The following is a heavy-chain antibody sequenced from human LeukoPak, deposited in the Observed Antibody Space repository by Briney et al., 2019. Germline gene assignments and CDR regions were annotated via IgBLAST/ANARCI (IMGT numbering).Heavy chain of an antibody. CDR2: INPNSGGT. V-gene: IGHV1-2*02. D-gene: IGHD6-19*01. CDR3: AKSPLYSSGWSYYYGMDV. CDR1: GYTFTGYY. Sequence: ASVRVSCTASGYTFTGYYMHWVRQAPGQGLEWMGWINPNSGGTNYAQKFQGRVTMTRDTSISTAYMELSRLRSDDTAVYYCAKSPLYSSGWSYYYGMDVWGQGTTVTVSS. J-gene: IGHJ6*02.